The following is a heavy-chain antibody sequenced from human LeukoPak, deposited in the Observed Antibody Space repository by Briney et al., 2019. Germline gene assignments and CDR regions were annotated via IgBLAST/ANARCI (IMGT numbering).Heavy chain of an antibody. CDR3: ARLGWLQNYDYYYGMDV. D-gene: IGHD5-24*01. V-gene: IGHV4-59*01. J-gene: IGHJ6*02. Sequence: SETLSLTRTVSGGSIRSYYWRWIRQPPGKGLEWMGYIHYSGSTNYNPSFTSRGTISVDQAKNQFSLKLSSVTAADTAVYYCARLGWLQNYDYYYGMDVWGQGTTVTVSS. CDR2: IHYSGST. CDR1: GGSIRSYY.